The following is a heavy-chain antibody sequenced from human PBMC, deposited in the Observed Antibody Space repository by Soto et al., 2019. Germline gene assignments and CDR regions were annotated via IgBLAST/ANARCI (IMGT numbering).Heavy chain of an antibody. CDR1: GFTFNTYD. CDR3: VRSGTVLLLRHCWFET. J-gene: IGHJ5*02. CDR2: ITTSSAYI. Sequence: EVQLVESGGGLVKPGGSLRLSCAASGFTFNTYDMNWVRQAPGKGLEWVSSITTSSAYIYYADSLKGRITISRDNAKNSLFLQMNSLRSEETAVYYCVRSGTVLLLRHCWFETCGQGTLVTVSS. V-gene: IGHV3-21*01. D-gene: IGHD2-21*01.